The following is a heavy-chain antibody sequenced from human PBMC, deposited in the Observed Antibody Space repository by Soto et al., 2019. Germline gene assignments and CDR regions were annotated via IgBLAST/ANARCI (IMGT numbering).Heavy chain of an antibody. CDR3: ARDTYYYDTSGPHGNYYYGMDV. CDR2: IYTSGST. Sequence: ASETLSLTCTVSGGSISSYYWSWIRQPAGKGLEWIGRIYTSGSTNYNPSLKSRVTMSVDTSKNQFSLKLSSVTAADTAVYYCARDTYYYDTSGPHGNYYYGMDVWGQGTTVTAP. D-gene: IGHD3-22*01. J-gene: IGHJ6*02. CDR1: GGSISSYY. V-gene: IGHV4-4*07.